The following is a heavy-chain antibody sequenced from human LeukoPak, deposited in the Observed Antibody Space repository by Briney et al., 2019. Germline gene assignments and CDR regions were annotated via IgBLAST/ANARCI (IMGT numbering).Heavy chain of an antibody. CDR1: GYSFTSYW. Sequence: GESLKISCKGSGYSFTSYWIGWVRQMPGKGLEWMGIIYPGDSDTRYSPSFQGQVTISADKSISTAYLQWSSLKASDTAMYYCPRQGRHGSGSYFYYFDYWGQGTLVTVSS. J-gene: IGHJ4*02. CDR2: IYPGDSDT. D-gene: IGHD3-10*01. CDR3: PRQGRHGSGSYFYYFDY. V-gene: IGHV5-51*01.